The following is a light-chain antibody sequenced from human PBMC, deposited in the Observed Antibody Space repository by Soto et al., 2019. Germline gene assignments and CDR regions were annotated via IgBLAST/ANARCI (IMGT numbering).Light chain of an antibody. Sequence: QPVLTQSPSASASLGASVKLTCTLSSGHSSYAIAWHQQQPEKGPRYLMKLNSDGSHSKGDGIPDRFSGSSSGAERYLTIPRLQSEDEADYYCQTWGTGVVFGGGTKLTVL. V-gene: IGLV4-69*01. J-gene: IGLJ2*01. CDR2: LNSDGSH. CDR1: SGHSSYA. CDR3: QTWGTGVV.